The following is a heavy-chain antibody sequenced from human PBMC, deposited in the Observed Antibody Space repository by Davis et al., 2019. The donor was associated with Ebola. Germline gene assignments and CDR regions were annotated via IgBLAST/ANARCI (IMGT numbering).Heavy chain of an antibody. CDR2: IIPVLNIS. Sequence: SVKVSCKASGGTSSNYSIIWVRQAPGQGLEWMGGIIPVLNISNYAENFQGRVTITADESAYTVYMELSSLKSDDTAVFYCAQRGGHGAFHYWGQGTLVTVSS. CDR3: AQRGGHGAFHY. D-gene: IGHD3-16*01. CDR1: GGTSSNYS. J-gene: IGHJ4*02. V-gene: IGHV1-69*10.